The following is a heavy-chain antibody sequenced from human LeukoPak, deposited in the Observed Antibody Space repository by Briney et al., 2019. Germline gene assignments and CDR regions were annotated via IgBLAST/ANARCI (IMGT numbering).Heavy chain of an antibody. D-gene: IGHD3-22*01. CDR3: ARVPYDSSGYYRGVFDY. V-gene: IGHV4-4*09. CDR2: IYTSGST. Sequence: SETLSLTCTVSGGSISSYYWSWIRQPPGKGLEWIGYIYTSGSTTYNPSLKSRVSISADTSKNQISLKLSSVTAADTAVYYCARVPYDSSGYYRGVFDYWGQGTLVTVST. J-gene: IGHJ4*02. CDR1: GGSISSYY.